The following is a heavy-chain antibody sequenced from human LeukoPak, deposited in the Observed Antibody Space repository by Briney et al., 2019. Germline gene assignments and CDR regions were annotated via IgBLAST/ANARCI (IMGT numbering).Heavy chain of an antibody. V-gene: IGHV4-59*01. J-gene: IGHJ4*02. D-gene: IGHD6-19*01. CDR3: ARGGSSGCYEDF. CDR1: GGSISSYY. Sequence: SETLSLTCTVSGGSISSYYWSWIRQPPGKELEWIGYVYNSGSTNYNPSLKSRVTISVDTSKNQFSLKLMSVTAADTSVYYCARGGSSGCYEDFWGQGILVTVSS. CDR2: VYNSGST.